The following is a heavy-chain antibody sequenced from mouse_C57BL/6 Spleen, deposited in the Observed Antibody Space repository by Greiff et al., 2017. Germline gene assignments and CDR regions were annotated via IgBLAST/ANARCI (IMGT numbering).Heavy chain of an antibody. CDR3: AHRLLRGFAY. Sequence: VQLQQPGPELVKPGASVKMSCKASGYTFTNYWMNWVKQRPGQGLEWIGEINPNNGGTNYNQKFKGKATLTVDKSSSTAYMELRSLTSEDSAVYYCAHRLLRGFAYWGQGTLVTVSA. J-gene: IGHJ3*01. D-gene: IGHD2-1*01. V-gene: IGHV1-26*01. CDR2: INPNNGGT. CDR1: GYTFTNYW.